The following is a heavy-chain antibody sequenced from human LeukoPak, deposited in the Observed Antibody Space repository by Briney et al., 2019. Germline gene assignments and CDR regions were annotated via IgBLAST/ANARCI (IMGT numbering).Heavy chain of an antibody. CDR1: GYTFTGHF. CDR2: ISPNSGDT. Sequence: GASVKVSCKASGYTFTGHFMHWVRQAPGQGLEWMGWISPNSGDTNYAQKFQGRVTMTRDTSISTAYMELSRLRSDDTPVYYCGRPFSSDTTVYTHEDAFNIWAKGT. V-gene: IGHV1-2*02. D-gene: IGHD4-17*01. J-gene: IGHJ3*02. CDR3: GRPFSSDTTVYTHEDAFNI.